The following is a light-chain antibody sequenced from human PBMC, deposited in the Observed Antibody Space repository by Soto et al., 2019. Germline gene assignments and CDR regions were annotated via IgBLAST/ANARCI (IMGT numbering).Light chain of an antibody. CDR1: QSVSSN. V-gene: IGKV3-15*01. Sequence: EIVVKQSPATLSISPGERATLSCRASQSVSSNLAWYQQKPGQAPRLLIYGASTRATGIPARFSGSGSGTEFTLTISSLQSADFAVYYCQQYNNWPPITFGQGKRLEIK. CDR3: QQYNNWPPIT. CDR2: GAS. J-gene: IGKJ5*01.